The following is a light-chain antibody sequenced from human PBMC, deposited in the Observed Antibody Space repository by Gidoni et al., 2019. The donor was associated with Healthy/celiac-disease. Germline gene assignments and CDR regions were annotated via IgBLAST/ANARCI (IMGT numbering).Light chain of an antibody. Sequence: EIVMTQSPATLSVSTGERATISCRASQSVSSNLAWYQQKAGQAPRLLIYGASIRATGIPARFSGSGSGTEFTLTVSSLQSEDFAVYYCQQYNNWPRTFGQGTKVEIK. CDR3: QQYNNWPRT. J-gene: IGKJ1*01. CDR2: GAS. CDR1: QSVSSN. V-gene: IGKV3-15*01.